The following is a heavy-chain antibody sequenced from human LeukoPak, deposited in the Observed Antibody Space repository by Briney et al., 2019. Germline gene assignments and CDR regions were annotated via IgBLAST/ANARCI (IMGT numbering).Heavy chain of an antibody. D-gene: IGHD3-3*01. J-gene: IGHJ4*02. CDR2: IYTSGST. Sequence: PSETLSLTCTVSGGSISSYYLSWIRQPAGKGLEWIGRIYTSGSTNYNPSLKSRVTMSVDTSKNQFSLKLSSVTAADTAVYYCARGGDDFWSGQYYFDYWGQGTLVTVSS. V-gene: IGHV4-4*07. CDR1: GGSISSYY. CDR3: ARGGDDFWSGQYYFDY.